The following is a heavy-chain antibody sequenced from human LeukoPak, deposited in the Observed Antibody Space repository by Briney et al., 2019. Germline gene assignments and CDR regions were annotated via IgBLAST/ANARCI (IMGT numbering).Heavy chain of an antibody. J-gene: IGHJ1*01. D-gene: IGHD2-15*01. CDR1: GGTFSSYA. Sequence: ASVKVSCKASGGTFSSYAISWVRQAPGQGLEWMGGIIPIFGTANYAQKFQGRVTITADESTSTAYMELSSLRSEDTAVYYCAREYCSGGSCEGHFQHWGQGTLVTVSS. CDR3: AREYCSGGSCEGHFQH. CDR2: IIPIFGTA. V-gene: IGHV1-69*13.